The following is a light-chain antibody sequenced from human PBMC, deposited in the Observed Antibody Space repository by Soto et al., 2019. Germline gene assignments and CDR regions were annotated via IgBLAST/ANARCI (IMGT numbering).Light chain of an antibody. CDR3: QQYTT. Sequence: EIVMTQSPATLSVSPGERATLSCRASQSVSSNLAWYQQKPGQAPRLLIYGASTRATGIPARFSGSGSGTEFTLTISSLQAEDFAVYYCQQYTTFGQGTKVESK. J-gene: IGKJ1*01. CDR2: GAS. V-gene: IGKV3-15*01. CDR1: QSVSSN.